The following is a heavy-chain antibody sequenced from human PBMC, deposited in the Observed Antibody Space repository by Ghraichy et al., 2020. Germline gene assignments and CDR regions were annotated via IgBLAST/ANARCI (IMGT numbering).Heavy chain of an antibody. CDR3: ARGSPYNSWIAARRGPRDWVLFDP. J-gene: IGHJ5*02. CDR1: GGSFSGYY. D-gene: IGHD6-6*01. Sequence: SETLSLTCAVYGGSFSGYYWSWIRQPPGKGLEWIGEINHSGSTNYNPSLKSRVTISVDTSKNQFSLKLSSVTAADTAVYYCARGSPYNSWIAARRGPRDWVLFDPWGQGTLVTVSS. CDR2: INHSGST. V-gene: IGHV4-34*01.